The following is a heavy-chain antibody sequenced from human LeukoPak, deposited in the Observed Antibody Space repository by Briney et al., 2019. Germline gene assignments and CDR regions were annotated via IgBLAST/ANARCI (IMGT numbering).Heavy chain of an antibody. CDR1: GGSISSYY. CDR3: ARGQGGNYYLNYFDY. J-gene: IGHJ4*02. Sequence: PSETLPRTCTVSGGSISSYYWSWIRQPPGKGLEWIGYIYYSGSTNYNPSLKSRVTISVDTSKNQFSLKLTSVTAADTAVYYCARGQGGNYYLNYFDYWGQGALVTVSS. V-gene: IGHV4-59*01. D-gene: IGHD1-26*01. CDR2: IYYSGST.